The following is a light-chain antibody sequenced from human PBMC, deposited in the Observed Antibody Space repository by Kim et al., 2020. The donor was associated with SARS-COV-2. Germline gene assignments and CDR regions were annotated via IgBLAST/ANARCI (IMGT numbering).Light chain of an antibody. CDR2: YDS. CDR1: NNGNKS. J-gene: IGLJ2*01. Sequence: APRKTARITCWGNNNGNKSVLWYQQKPGQAPVLVIYYDSDRPSGIPERFSGSNSGNTATLTISRVEAGDEADYYCQVWDSSSDHVVFGGGTQLTVL. V-gene: IGLV3-21*04. CDR3: QVWDSSSDHVV.